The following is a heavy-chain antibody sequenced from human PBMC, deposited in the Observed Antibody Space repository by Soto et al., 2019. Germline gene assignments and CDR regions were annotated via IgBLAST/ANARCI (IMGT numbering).Heavy chain of an antibody. V-gene: IGHV3-11*04. CDR2: ISNSGSTI. D-gene: IGHD5-18*01. J-gene: IGHJ4*02. CDR1: GFIFSDHY. Sequence: QVQLVESGGDLVKPGGSLRLSCAASGFIFSDHYLSWIRQAPGKGLEWVSYISNSGSTIYYADSVKGRFTISRDNARNSLYLQVNSLRADDTAVYYCARALGWTYGYAYWGQGTLVTVSS. CDR3: ARALGWTYGYAY.